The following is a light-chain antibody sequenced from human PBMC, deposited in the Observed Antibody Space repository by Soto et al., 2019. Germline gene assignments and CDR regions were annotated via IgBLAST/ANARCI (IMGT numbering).Light chain of an antibody. CDR3: QQGYSPLLT. CDR1: RSISKY. Sequence: DIQMTQSPSSLSASVGDRVTLTCRASRSISKYLNWYQVKSGKGPKLLIYGTSTLQSGVPSRFSGSGSGTHFTLTISNLQPEDFAVYYCQQGYSPLLTFGGGTRVEIK. CDR2: GTS. V-gene: IGKV1-39*01. J-gene: IGKJ4*01.